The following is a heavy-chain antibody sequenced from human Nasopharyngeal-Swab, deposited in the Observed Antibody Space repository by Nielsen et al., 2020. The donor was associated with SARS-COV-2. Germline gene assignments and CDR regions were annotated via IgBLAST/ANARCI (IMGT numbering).Heavy chain of an antibody. CDR3: ARMMYFHGYYAMDV. J-gene: IGHJ6*02. CDR1: GCTFTTYY. D-gene: IGHD3-10*01. Sequence: ASVKASCKASGCTFTTYYIHCARQAPGQGLEWMGIINPSGGGTNYAQKFKGRATMTGDTSTGTVYMELTSLTSEDTAVYYCARMMYFHGYYAMDVWGQGTTVTVSS. CDR2: INPSGGGT. V-gene: IGHV1-46*01.